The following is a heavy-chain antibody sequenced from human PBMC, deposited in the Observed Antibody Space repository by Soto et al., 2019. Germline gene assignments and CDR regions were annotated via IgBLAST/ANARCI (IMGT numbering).Heavy chain of an antibody. J-gene: IGHJ4*02. CDR2: IYYSGST. CDR1: GGSISSYY. Sequence: PSETLSLTCTVSGGSISSYYWSWIRQPPGKGLEWIGYIYYSGSTNYNPSLKSRVTISVDTSKNQFSLKLSSVTAADTAVYYCAGVSERYYYGSGSHDYWGQGTLVTVSS. D-gene: IGHD3-10*01. V-gene: IGHV4-59*01. CDR3: AGVSERYYYGSGSHDY.